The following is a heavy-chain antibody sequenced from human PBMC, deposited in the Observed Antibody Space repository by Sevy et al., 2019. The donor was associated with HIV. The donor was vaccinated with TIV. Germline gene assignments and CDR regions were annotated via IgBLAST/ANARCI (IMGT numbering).Heavy chain of an antibody. Sequence: GGSLRLSCAASGFTFSTYWMSWFRQAPGKGLEWVANINEDGTEKFYVDSVKGRFTMSRDNAKNSLYLQMNSLRAEDSAVYYCARDNATVSRRGLRYYYYGTDVWGQGTTVTVSS. D-gene: IGHD2-2*01. V-gene: IGHV3-7*01. J-gene: IGHJ6*02. CDR2: INEDGTEK. CDR1: GFTFSTYW. CDR3: ARDNATVSRRGLRYYYYGTDV.